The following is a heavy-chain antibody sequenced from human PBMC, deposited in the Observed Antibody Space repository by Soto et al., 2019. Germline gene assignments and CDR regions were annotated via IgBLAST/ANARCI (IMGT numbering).Heavy chain of an antibody. Sequence: TSETLSLTCAVYGGSFSGYYWSWIRQPPGKGLEWIGEINHSGSTNYNPSLKSRVTISVDTSKNQFSLKLSSVTAADTAVYYCARVIRLRFTDGGAISHYYYYYYMDVWGKGTTVTVSS. CDR3: ARVIRLRFTDGGAISHYYYYYYMDV. V-gene: IGHV4-34*01. J-gene: IGHJ6*03. CDR1: GGSFSGYY. CDR2: INHSGST. D-gene: IGHD3-3*01.